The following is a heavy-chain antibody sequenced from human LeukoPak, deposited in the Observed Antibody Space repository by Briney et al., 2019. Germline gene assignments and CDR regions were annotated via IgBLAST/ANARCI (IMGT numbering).Heavy chain of an antibody. J-gene: IGHJ4*02. V-gene: IGHV3-49*04. Sequence: GESLRLSCTTSGFTFRDYPINWVRQAPGKSLEWLGFIRKKTFGGTTEYAASVAGRFTISRDDSKNIAYLQMDSLDTEDTAVYYCARLSDPWAGLEYWGQGTLVTVSS. CDR3: ARLSDPWAGLEY. CDR2: IRKKTFGGTT. D-gene: IGHD3-10*01. CDR1: GFTFRDYP.